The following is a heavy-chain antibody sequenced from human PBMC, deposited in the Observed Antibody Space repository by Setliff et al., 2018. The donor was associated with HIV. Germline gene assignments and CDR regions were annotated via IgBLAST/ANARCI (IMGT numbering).Heavy chain of an antibody. Sequence: KTSETLSLTCAVSGYSISSGYYWGWIRQPPGKGLEWIGSIYHSGSTYYNPSLKSRVTISVDTSKNQFSLKLSSVTAADTAVYYCARLPRPGYGLRDAFDIWGQGAMVTVSS. CDR1: GYSISSGYY. V-gene: IGHV4-38-2*01. CDR3: ARLPRPGYGLRDAFDI. D-gene: IGHD5-18*01. J-gene: IGHJ3*02. CDR2: IYHSGST.